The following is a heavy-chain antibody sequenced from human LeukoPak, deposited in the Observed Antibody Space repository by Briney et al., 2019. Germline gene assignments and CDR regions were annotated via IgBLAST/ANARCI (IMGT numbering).Heavy chain of an antibody. CDR1: GFTFSSYR. CDR3: ARASGCSSTSCYFDY. J-gene: IGHJ4*02. D-gene: IGHD2-2*01. CDR2: ISSSSSYI. V-gene: IGHV3-21*01. Sequence: GGSLRLSCAASGFTFSSYRMNWVRQAPGKGLERVSSISSSSSYIYYADSVKGRFTISRDNARNSLYLQMNSLRAEDTAVYYCARASGCSSTSCYFDYWGQGTLVTVSS.